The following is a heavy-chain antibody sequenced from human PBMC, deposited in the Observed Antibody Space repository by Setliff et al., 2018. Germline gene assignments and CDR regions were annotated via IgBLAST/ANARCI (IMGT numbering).Heavy chain of an antibody. CDR1: GYTFTSYG. V-gene: IGHV1-18*01. D-gene: IGHD2-15*01. CDR3: ARDLVGYCSGGSCYDWDY. Sequence: GASVKVSCKASGYTFTSYGISWVRQAPGQGLEWMGWISAYNGNTNYAQKLQGRVTMTTDTSTSTAYMELRSLRSDDTAVYYCARDLVGYCSGGSCYDWDYWGQGTLVTVS. J-gene: IGHJ4*02. CDR2: ISAYNGNT.